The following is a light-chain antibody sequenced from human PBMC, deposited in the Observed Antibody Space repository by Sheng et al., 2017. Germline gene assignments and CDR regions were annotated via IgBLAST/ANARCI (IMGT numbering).Light chain of an antibody. J-gene: IGLJ2*01. CDR1: KIGTTT. V-gene: IGLV3-21*03. CDR2: DDI. CDR3: QVWDSNTDHLV. Sequence: SYVLTQPPSVSVAPGKTASISCAGDKIGTTTVHWYQQKPGQAPVLVVYDDISRPSGIPERFSGSNSGNTATLTISRVEAGDEADYYCQVWDSNTDHLVFGGGTKLTVL.